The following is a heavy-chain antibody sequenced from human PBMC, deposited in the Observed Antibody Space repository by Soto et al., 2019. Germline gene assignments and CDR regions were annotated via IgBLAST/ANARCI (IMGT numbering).Heavy chain of an antibody. D-gene: IGHD4-17*01. CDR2: ISSSGGST. Sequence: HPGGSLRLSCAASGFTFSSYAMHWVRQAPGKGLEYVSGISSSGGSTYYANSVKGRFTISRDNSKNTLYLQMGSLRAEDMAVYYCARDQDDYGDYIGIFDYWGQGTLVTVSS. CDR3: ARDQDDYGDYIGIFDY. J-gene: IGHJ4*02. V-gene: IGHV3-64*01. CDR1: GFTFSSYA.